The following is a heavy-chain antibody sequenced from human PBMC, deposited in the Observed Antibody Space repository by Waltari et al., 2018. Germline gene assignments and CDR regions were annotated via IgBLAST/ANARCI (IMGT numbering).Heavy chain of an antibody. D-gene: IGHD2-15*01. CDR2: IYHSGST. CDR1: GGSISSGGYS. CDR3: ARVVVAAGNWFDP. Sequence: QLQLQESGSGLVKPSQTLSLTCAVSGGSISSGGYSWSWIRQPPGKGLEWIGYIYHSGSTYYNPSLKSRVTISVDRSKNQFSLKLSSVTAADTAMYYCARVVVAAGNWFDPWGQGTLVTVSS. V-gene: IGHV4-30-2*01. J-gene: IGHJ5*02.